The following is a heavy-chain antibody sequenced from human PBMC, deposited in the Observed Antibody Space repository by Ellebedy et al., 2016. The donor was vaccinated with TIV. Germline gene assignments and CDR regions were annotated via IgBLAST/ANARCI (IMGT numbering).Heavy chain of an antibody. D-gene: IGHD4-17*01. V-gene: IGHV3-7*01. J-gene: IGHJ3*02. Sequence: GESLKISCAASGFSFSSYWMSWVRQVPGKGLEWVANIRQDGSEKYYVDSVKGRFTISRDNAKNSLYLQMNSLRAEDTAVYYCATDGSYGDHLFPQHAFTIWGQGTMVSVPS. CDR1: GFSFSSYW. CDR3: ATDGSYGDHLFPQHAFTI. CDR2: IRQDGSEK.